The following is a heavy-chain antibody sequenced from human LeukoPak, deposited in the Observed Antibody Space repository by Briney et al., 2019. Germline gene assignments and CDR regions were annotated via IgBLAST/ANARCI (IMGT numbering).Heavy chain of an antibody. CDR3: ARDRSIAAAGTSWFDP. CDR1: GGSISSSSYY. V-gene: IGHV4-39*07. J-gene: IGHJ5*02. CDR2: IYYSGST. Sequence: SETLSLTCTVSGGSISSSSYYWGWIRQPPGKGLEWIGSIYYSGSTYYNPSLKSRVTMSVDTSKNQFSLRLRSVTAADTAVYYCARDRSIAAAGTSWFDPWGQGTLVTVSS. D-gene: IGHD6-13*01.